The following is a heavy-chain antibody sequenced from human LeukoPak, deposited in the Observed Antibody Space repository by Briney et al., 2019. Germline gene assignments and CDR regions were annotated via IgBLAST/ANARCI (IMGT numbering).Heavy chain of an antibody. J-gene: IGHJ6*03. Sequence: SETLSLTCTVSGGSISSYYWSWIRQPPGKGLEWIGYIYTSGSTNDNPSLKSRVTISVDTSKNQFSLKLSSVTAADTAVYYCARNRRDYDFWSGYNYYMDVWGKGTTVTVSS. CDR2: IYTSGST. D-gene: IGHD3-3*01. V-gene: IGHV4-4*09. CDR1: GGSISSYY. CDR3: ARNRRDYDFWSGYNYYMDV.